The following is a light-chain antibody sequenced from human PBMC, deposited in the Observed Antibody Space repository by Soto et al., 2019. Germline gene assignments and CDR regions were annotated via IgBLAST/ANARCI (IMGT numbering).Light chain of an antibody. J-gene: IGKJ5*01. Sequence: DIVMTQSPATLSVSPGERHTLSCRASQSVNSNLAWYQQKPGQAPRLLIYDASTRATGIPARFSGSGSGTEFTLTISSLQSEDFAVYYCQQRSNWPPSITFGQGTRLEIK. CDR1: QSVNSN. V-gene: IGKV3-15*01. CDR3: QQRSNWPPSIT. CDR2: DAS.